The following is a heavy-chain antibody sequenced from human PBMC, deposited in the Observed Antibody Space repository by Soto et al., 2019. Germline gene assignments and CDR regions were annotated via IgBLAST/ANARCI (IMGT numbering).Heavy chain of an antibody. V-gene: IGHV1-69*13. CDR3: ASGYSRASWGPQTYYGMDV. Sequence: SVKVSCKASGGTFSSYAISWVRQAPGQGLEWMGGIIPIFGTANYAQKFQGRVTITADESTSTAYMELSSLRSEDTAVYYCASGYSRASWGPQTYYGMDVWGQGTTVTVSS. D-gene: IGHD6-6*01. J-gene: IGHJ6*02. CDR2: IIPIFGTA. CDR1: GGTFSSYA.